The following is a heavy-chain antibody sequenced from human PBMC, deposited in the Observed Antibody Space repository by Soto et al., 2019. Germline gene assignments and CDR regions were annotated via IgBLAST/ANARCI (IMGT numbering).Heavy chain of an antibody. Sequence: PGGSLRLSCAASGFTFSSYGMHWVRQAPGKGLEWVSVITYDGSNKYYADSVKGRFTISRDNSKNTVNLQMNSLRVEDTAVYYCARDDQCSTSPYGMDDWGQGTPVTVSS. CDR3: ARDDQCSTSPYGMDD. V-gene: IGHV3-30*03. CDR1: GFTFSSYG. D-gene: IGHD2-2*01. J-gene: IGHJ6*02. CDR2: ITYDGSNK.